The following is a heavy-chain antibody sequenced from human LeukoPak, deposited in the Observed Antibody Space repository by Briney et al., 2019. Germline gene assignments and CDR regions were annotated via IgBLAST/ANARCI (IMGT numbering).Heavy chain of an antibody. V-gene: IGHV4-34*01. CDR3: ARKENVYYYFDY. CDR1: GGSFSGYY. D-gene: IGHD3-10*01. J-gene: IGHJ4*02. Sequence: KTSETLSLTCAVYGGSFSGYYWSWIRQPPGKGLEWIGEINHSGSTNYNPSLKSRVTISVDTSKNQFSLKLSSVTAVDTAVYYCARKENVYYYFDYWGQGTLVTVSS. CDR2: INHSGST.